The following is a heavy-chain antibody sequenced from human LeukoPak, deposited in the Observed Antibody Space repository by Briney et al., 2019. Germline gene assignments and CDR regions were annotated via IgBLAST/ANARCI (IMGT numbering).Heavy chain of an antibody. J-gene: IGHJ3*02. Sequence: SVKVSCKASGGTFSSYAISWVRQAPGQGLEWMGRIIPIFGTANYAQKFQGRVTITTDESTSTAYMELSSLRSEDTAVYFCARGFTTTKKQNAFDIWGQGTMVTVSS. V-gene: IGHV1-69*05. CDR1: GGTFSSYA. CDR2: IIPIFGTA. CDR3: ARGFTTTKKQNAFDI. D-gene: IGHD3-22*01.